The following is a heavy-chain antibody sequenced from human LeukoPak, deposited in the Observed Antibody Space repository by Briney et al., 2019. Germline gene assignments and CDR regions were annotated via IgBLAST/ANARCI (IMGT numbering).Heavy chain of an antibody. J-gene: IGHJ4*02. Sequence: SETLSLTCTVSGGSISSSSYYWGWIRQPPGKGLEWIGSIYYSGSTNYNPSLKSRVTISVDTSKNQFSLKLSSVTAADTVVYYCARHHYYDSSGLFDYWGQGTLVTVSS. CDR2: IYYSGST. CDR3: ARHHYYDSSGLFDY. V-gene: IGHV4-39*01. CDR1: GGSISSSSYY. D-gene: IGHD3-22*01.